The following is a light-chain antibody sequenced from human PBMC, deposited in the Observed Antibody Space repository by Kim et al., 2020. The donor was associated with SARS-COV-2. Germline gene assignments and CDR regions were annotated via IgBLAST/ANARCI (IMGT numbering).Light chain of an antibody. V-gene: IGLV3-21*04. Sequence: APGKQARITCGRNNIGSKTVHWYQQKPGQAPVLVIFYDSDRPSGIPERLSGSNSGDTATLTISRVEAGDEADYYCQVWDTGSDHVVFGGGTQLTVL. CDR1: NIGSKT. CDR2: YDS. J-gene: IGLJ2*01. CDR3: QVWDTGSDHVV.